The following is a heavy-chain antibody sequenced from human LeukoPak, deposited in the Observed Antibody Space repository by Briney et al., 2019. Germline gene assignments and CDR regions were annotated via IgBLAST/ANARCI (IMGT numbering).Heavy chain of an antibody. D-gene: IGHD3-22*01. V-gene: IGHV4-39*01. CDR2: IYYSGST. J-gene: IGHJ4*02. CDR3: AKTYYYDPFDF. CDR1: GGSISNSGYY. Sequence: SETLSLTCTVSGGSISNSGYYWGWTRQPPGKGLEWIGNIYYSGSTYYNPSLKRRVTISVDTSKNQFSLKLSSVTAADTAVYYCAKTYYYDPFDFWGQGTLVTVSS.